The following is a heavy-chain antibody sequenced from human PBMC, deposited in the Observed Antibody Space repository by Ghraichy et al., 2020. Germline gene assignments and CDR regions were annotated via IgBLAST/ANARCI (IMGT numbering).Heavy chain of an antibody. J-gene: IGHJ5*02. Sequence: SETLSLTCTVSGGSISSYYWSWIRQPPGKGLEWIGYIYYSGSTNYNPSLKSRVTISVDTSKNQFSLKLNSVTAADTAVYYCARGWGAYCSGTSCSRTLTFDPWGQGTLVTVSS. CDR2: IYYSGST. CDR3: ARGWGAYCSGTSCSRTLTFDP. V-gene: IGHV4-59*01. CDR1: GGSISSYY. D-gene: IGHD2-2*01.